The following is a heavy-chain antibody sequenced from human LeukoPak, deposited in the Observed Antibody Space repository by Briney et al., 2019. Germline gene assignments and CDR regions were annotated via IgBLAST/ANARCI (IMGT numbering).Heavy chain of an antibody. CDR3: ARDQKQWLALDY. J-gene: IGHJ4*02. CDR2: IYSGGST. CDR1: GFTFSSYA. V-gene: IGHV3-66*01. Sequence: PGGSLRLSCAASGFTFSSYAMSWVRQAPGKGLEWVSVIYSGGSTYYADSVKGRFTISRDNSKNTLYLQMNSLRAEDTAVYYCARDQKQWLALDYWGQGTLVTVSS. D-gene: IGHD6-19*01.